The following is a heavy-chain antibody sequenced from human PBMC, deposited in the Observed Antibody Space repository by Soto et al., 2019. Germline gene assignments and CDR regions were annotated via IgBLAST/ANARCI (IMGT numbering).Heavy chain of an antibody. J-gene: IGHJ6*02. V-gene: IGHV1-69*13. CDR2: IIPIFGTA. CDR3: AREEDLIRRGIYGMDV. Sequence: ASVKVSCKASGCTFSSYAISCVRQAPGQGLEWMGGIIPIFGTANYAQKFQGRVTITADESTSTAYMELSSLRSEDTAVYYCAREEDLIRRGIYGMDVWGQGTTVTVSS. D-gene: IGHD3-16*01. CDR1: GCTFSSYA.